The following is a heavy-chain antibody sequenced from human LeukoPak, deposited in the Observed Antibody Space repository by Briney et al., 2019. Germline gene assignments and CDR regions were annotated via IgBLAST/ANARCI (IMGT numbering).Heavy chain of an antibody. D-gene: IGHD3-16*01. V-gene: IGHV3-30*18. CDR3: AKDRYSYAFEYFES. CDR2: ISNDESKK. J-gene: IGHJ4*02. CDR1: GFTFSNYW. Sequence: GGSLRLSCAASGFTFSNYWMTWVRQAPGKGLEWVAVISNDESKKYYADSVKGRFTISRDNSKNTLFLQVSSLRAEDTAVYYCAKDRYSYAFEYFESWGQGTLVTVSS.